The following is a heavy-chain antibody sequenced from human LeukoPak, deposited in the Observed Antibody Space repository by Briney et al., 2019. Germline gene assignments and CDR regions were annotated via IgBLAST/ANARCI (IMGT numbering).Heavy chain of an antibody. CDR2: INHSGST. D-gene: IGHD3-10*02. CDR1: GGSFNGHY. Sequence: SSETLSLTCAVYGGSFNGHYWSWIRQPPGKGLEWIGEINHSGSTNYNPSLKSRVTISVDTSKNQFSLKLSSVTAADTAVYYCARVITMVGFDYWGQGTLVTVSS. V-gene: IGHV4-34*01. J-gene: IGHJ4*02. CDR3: ARVITMVGFDY.